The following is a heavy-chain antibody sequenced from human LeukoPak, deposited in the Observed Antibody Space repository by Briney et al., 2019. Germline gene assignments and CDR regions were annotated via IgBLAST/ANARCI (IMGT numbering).Heavy chain of an antibody. CDR2: INHSGST. CDR1: GGSFSGYY. J-gene: IGHJ6*02. CDR3: ARGQYSYGYRYYYYGMDV. Sequence: TSETLSLTCAVYGGSFSGYYWSWIRQPPGKGLEWIGEINHSGSTNYNPSLKSRVTISVDTSKNQFSLKLSSVTAADTAVYYCARGQYSYGYRYYYYGMDVWGQGTTVTVSS. D-gene: IGHD5-18*01. V-gene: IGHV4-34*01.